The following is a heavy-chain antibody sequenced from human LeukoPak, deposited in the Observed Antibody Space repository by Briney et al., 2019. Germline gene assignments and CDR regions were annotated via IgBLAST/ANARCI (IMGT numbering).Heavy chain of an antibody. Sequence: GGSLRLSCAASGFTFSSYAMSWVRQAPGKGLEWVSAISGSGGSTYYADSVKGRFTISRDNSKNTLYLQMNSLRAEDTAVYYCAKDVKVLRFLEWLSVTATFDYWGQGTLVTVSS. D-gene: IGHD3-3*01. CDR1: GFTFSSYA. CDR2: ISGSGGST. J-gene: IGHJ4*02. V-gene: IGHV3-23*01. CDR3: AKDVKVLRFLEWLSVTATFDY.